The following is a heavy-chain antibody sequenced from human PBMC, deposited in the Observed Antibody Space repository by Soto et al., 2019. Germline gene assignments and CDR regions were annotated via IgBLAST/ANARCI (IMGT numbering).Heavy chain of an antibody. D-gene: IGHD2-15*01. CDR3: ARDPFPYSRIGWFDP. V-gene: IGHV1-18*01. CDR2: ISAYNGNT. J-gene: IGHJ5*02. CDR1: GYTFTSYG. Sequence: GASVKVSCKASGYTFTSYGISWVRQAPGQGLEWMGWISAYNGNTNYAQKLQGRVTMTTDTSTGTAYMELRSLRSDDTAVYYCARDPFPYSRIGWFDPWGQGTLVTAPQ.